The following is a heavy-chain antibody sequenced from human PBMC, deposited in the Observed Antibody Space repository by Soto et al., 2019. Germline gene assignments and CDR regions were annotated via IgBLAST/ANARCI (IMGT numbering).Heavy chain of an antibody. CDR2: IYHSGST. CDR3: ARVIAAAGYFDY. V-gene: IGHV4-30-2*01. D-gene: IGHD6-13*01. Sequence: SETLSLTYAVAGGSIISGGYSWSWIRQPPGKGLEWIGYIYHSGSTYYNPSLKSRVTISVDRSKNQFSLKLSSVTAADTAVYYCARVIAAAGYFDYWGQGTLVTVSS. J-gene: IGHJ4*02. CDR1: GGSIISGGYS.